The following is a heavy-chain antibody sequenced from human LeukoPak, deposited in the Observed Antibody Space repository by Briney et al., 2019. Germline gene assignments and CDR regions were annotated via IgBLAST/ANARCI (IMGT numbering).Heavy chain of an antibody. J-gene: IGHJ4*02. D-gene: IGHD2-2*01. CDR2: TSPNSGGT. V-gene: IGHV1-2*02. Sequence: ASVKVSCKASGYTFTGYYMHWVRQAPGQGLEWMGWTSPNSGGTNYAQKFQGRVTMTRDTSISTAYMELSRLRSDDTAVYYCARDGPCGSTSCYALDYWGQGTLVTVSS. CDR3: ARDGPCGSTSCYALDY. CDR1: GYTFTGYY.